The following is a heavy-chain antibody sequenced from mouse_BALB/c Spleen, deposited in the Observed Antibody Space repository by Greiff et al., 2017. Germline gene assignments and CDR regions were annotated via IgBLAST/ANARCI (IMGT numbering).Heavy chain of an antibody. V-gene: IGHV1-80*01. J-gene: IGHJ4*01. CDR1: GYAFSSYW. CDR2: IYPGDGDT. Sequence: QVQLQQSGAELVRPGSSVKISCKASGYAFSSYWMNWVKQRPGQGLEWIGQIYPGDGDTNYNGKFKGKATLTADKSSSTAYMQLSSLTSEDSAVYFYAKRGDYDAMDYWGQGTSVTVSS. CDR3: AKRGDYDAMDY.